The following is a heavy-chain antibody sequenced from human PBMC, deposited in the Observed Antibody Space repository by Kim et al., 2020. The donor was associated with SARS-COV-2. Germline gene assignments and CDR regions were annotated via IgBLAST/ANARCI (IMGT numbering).Heavy chain of an antibody. V-gene: IGHV3-11*05. J-gene: IGHJ4*02. Sequence: GGSLRLSCAASGFTFSDYYMSWIRQAPGKGLEWVSYISSSSSYTNYADSVKGRLTISRDNAKNSLYLQMNSLRAEDTAVYYCARAGLVVTAIPDYWGQGTLVTVSS. CDR1: GFTFSDYY. CDR2: ISSSSSYT. D-gene: IGHD2-21*02. CDR3: ARAGLVVTAIPDY.